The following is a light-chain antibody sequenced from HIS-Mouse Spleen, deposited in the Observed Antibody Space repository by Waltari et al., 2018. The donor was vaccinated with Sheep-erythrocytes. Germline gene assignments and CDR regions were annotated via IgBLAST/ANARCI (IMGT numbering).Light chain of an antibody. J-gene: IGLJ3*02. CDR2: EGS. CDR3: CSYAGSSTPWV. CDR1: SSHVGSYNL. Sequence: QSALTQPASVSGSPVQSITIPCTGTSSHVGSYNLVSWYQQHPGKAPKLMIYEGSKRPSGVSNRFSGSKSGNTASLTISGLQAEDEADYYCCSYAGSSTPWVFGGGTKLTVL. V-gene: IGLV2-23*01.